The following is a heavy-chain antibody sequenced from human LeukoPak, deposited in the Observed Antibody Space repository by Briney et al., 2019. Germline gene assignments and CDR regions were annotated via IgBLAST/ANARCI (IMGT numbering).Heavy chain of an antibody. CDR2: ISSSGSTI. V-gene: IGHV3-48*03. CDR3: ASKVD. Sequence: GGSLRLSCAASGFTFSSYDMNWLRQAPGKGLESVSYISSSGSTIYYADSVKGRFTTSRDNAKKSLYTQMHRLIAEDTAVYDCASKVDWGQGTLVTVSS. CDR1: GFTFSSYD. J-gene: IGHJ4*02.